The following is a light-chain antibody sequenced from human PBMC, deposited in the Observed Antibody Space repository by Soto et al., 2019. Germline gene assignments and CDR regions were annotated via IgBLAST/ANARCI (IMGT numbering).Light chain of an antibody. CDR1: SSDVGGYNY. CDR3: SSYTGSSTLV. Sequence: QSALTQPASVSGSPGQSITISCTGTSSDVGGYNYVSWYQQHPGKAPKLMIYEVSNRPSGVSNRFSGSKSGNTASLNISGLQADDEADYYCSSYTGSSTLVFGGGTKLTVL. J-gene: IGLJ3*02. CDR2: EVS. V-gene: IGLV2-14*01.